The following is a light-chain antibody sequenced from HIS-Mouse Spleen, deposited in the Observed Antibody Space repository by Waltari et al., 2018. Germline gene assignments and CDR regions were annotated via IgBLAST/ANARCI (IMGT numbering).Light chain of an antibody. CDR2: EVS. V-gene: IGLV2-8*01. CDR1: SSDVGGYNY. CDR3: SSYAGSNNYV. Sequence: QSALTQPPSASGSPGQSVTISCTGTSSDVGGYNYVSWYQQHPGKAPKLMIYEVSKRPSGVPDRLSGSKSGNTASRTVSGLQAEDEADYYCSSYAGSNNYVFGTGTKVTVL. J-gene: IGLJ1*01.